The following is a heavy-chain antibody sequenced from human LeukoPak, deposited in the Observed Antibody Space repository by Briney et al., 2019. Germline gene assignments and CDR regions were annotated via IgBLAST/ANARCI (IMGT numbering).Heavy chain of an antibody. V-gene: IGHV3-23*01. J-gene: IGHJ5*01. CDR3: AKARAAGSGDADS. CDR1: GFTFSNDA. D-gene: IGHD6-25*01. CDR2: ISANAKSA. Sequence: GSLRLSCAASGFTFSNDAMSWVRQAPGRGLEWVSPISANAKSAYYADSVKGGFTISRDNSKNTLYLQMNSLRAEDTAVYYCAKARAAGSGDADSWGQGTLVTVSS.